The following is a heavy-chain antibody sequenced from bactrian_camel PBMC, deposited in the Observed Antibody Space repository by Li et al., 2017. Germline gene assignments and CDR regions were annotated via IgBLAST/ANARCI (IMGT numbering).Heavy chain of an antibody. CDR1: GYTYSSYC. CDR2: IDSDGST. J-gene: IGHJ6*01. V-gene: IGHV3S26*01. CDR3: AAGTRIIVGDYCDGITT. D-gene: IGHD3*01. Sequence: VQLVESGGGSVQAGGSLRLSCAASGYTYSSYCMGWFRQAPGKERGGVAAIDSDGSTSYADSVKGRFTISQDNAKNIIYLQMSSLTPDDTAMYYCAAGTRIIVGDYCDGITTWGQGTQVTVS.